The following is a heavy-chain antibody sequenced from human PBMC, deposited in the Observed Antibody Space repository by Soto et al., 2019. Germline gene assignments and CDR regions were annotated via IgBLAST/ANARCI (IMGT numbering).Heavy chain of an antibody. CDR2: INYDGYS. D-gene: IGHD3-10*01. V-gene: IGHV4-59*08. CDR3: ARHGFGPLHGLVDV. Sequence: QVQLQESGPGLVKPSETRSLTCTVSGGYIANYYCSWFRQPPGKGLEWIGYINYDGYSAYNLSLKRRVTLSMDASKTQFSLMLESVTATDTAVYYCARHGFGPLHGLVDVWGPGTTVIVPS. CDR1: GGYIANYY. J-gene: IGHJ6*02.